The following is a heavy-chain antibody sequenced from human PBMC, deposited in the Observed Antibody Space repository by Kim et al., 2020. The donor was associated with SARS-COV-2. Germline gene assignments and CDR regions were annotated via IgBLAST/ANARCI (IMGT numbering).Heavy chain of an antibody. D-gene: IGHD3-16*01. CDR3: ARDMGGPTGYGLDV. Sequence: GGSLRLSCAASGFTFSSYSMNWVRQAPGKGLDWVSYITGTSSSIYYADSVKGRFTISRDNAQNSLYLQMNSLRDEDTAVYYCARDMGGPTGYGLDVWGQGTTVTVSS. CDR2: ITGTSSSI. J-gene: IGHJ6*02. CDR1: GFTFSSYS. V-gene: IGHV3-48*02.